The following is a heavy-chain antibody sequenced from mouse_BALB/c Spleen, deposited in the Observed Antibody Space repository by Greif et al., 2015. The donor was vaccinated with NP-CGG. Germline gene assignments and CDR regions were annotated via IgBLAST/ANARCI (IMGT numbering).Heavy chain of an antibody. CDR1: GYAFSSYW. CDR2: IYPGDGDT. Sequence: QVQLKQSGAELVRPGSSVKISCKASGYAFSSYWMNWVKQRPGQGLEWIGQIYPGDGDTNYNGKFKGKATLTADKSSSTAYMQLKGLTSEDAAVYFCAREVYGTRYFDVCGAGTTLTVSA. D-gene: IGHD1-1*01. J-gene: IGHJ1*01. CDR3: AREVYGTRYFDV. V-gene: IGHV1-80*01.